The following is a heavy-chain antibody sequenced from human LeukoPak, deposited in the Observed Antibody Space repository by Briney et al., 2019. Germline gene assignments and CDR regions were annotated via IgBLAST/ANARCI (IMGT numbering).Heavy chain of an antibody. V-gene: IGHV4-4*07. CDR2: IYTSGST. J-gene: IGHJ5*02. CDR3: ARDDHYGDYPNWFDP. Sequence: SETLSLTCTVSGGSTSSYYWSWIRQPAGKGLEWIGRIYTSGSTNYNPSLKSRVTMSVDTSKNQFSLKLSSVTAADTAVYYCARDDHYGDYPNWFDPWGQGTLVTVSS. CDR1: GGSTSSYY. D-gene: IGHD4-17*01.